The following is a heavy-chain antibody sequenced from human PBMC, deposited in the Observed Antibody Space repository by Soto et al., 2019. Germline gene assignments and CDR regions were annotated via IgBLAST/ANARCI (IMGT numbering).Heavy chain of an antibody. CDR2: IKSKTDGGTI. J-gene: IGHJ4*02. Sequence: EVQLVESGGGLVKPGESLRLSCAASGFSFSNDWINWVRQAPGKGLEWVGRIKSKTDGGTIDYAAPVKGRFIISRDDSSNTLYLQMNSLKTEDTAVYYCTTRGSLGYWGQGTLVTVSS. D-gene: IGHD2-15*01. CDR3: TTRGSLGY. V-gene: IGHV3-15*07. CDR1: GFSFSNDW.